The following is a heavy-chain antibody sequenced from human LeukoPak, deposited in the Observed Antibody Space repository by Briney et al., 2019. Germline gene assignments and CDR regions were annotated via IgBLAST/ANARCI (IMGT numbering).Heavy chain of an antibody. V-gene: IGHV3-20*04. J-gene: IGHJ6*03. CDR1: GFTFDDYG. CDR2: IAWNGGTT. Sequence: GGSLRLSCAASGFTFDDYGMTWVRQAPGKGLEWVSGIAWNGGTTAYGDSVKGRFTISRDNAKNSLFLQMNSLRAEDTAVYYCARVLRYCSGGNCYSGGLGYMDVWGKGTTVTISS. D-gene: IGHD2-15*01. CDR3: ARVLRYCSGGNCYSGGLGYMDV.